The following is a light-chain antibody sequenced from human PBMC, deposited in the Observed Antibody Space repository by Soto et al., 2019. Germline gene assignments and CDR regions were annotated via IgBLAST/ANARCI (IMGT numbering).Light chain of an antibody. J-gene: IGKJ2*01. CDR3: QKYGNSPMYT. V-gene: IGKV3-20*01. CDR2: SAS. CDR1: QTVTTTY. Sequence: EIVLTQSPGTLSVSPGERVTLSCRASQTVTTTYLAWYQQKPGQAPSIVIHSASTRASGIPDRFSGWVSGTDFTLTISRLEPEDFAVYYCQKYGNSPMYTFGQGTRLEIK.